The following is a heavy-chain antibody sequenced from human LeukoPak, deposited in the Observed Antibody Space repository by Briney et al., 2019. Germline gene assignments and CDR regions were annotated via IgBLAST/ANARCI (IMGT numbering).Heavy chain of an antibody. CDR2: ISGSGGST. Sequence: QPGGSLRLSCAVSGITLSNYGMSWVRQAPRKGPEWVAGISGSGGSTNYADSVKGRFTISRDNPKNTLYLQMNNLRAEDTAVYFCAKRAVVIRVILVGFHKEAYYFDSWGQGALVTVSS. V-gene: IGHV3-23*01. CDR1: GITLSNYG. D-gene: IGHD3-22*01. CDR3: AKRAVVIRVILVGFHKEAYYFDS. J-gene: IGHJ4*02.